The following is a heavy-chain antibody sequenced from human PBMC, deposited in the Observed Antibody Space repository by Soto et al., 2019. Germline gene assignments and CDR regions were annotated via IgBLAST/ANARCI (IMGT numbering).Heavy chain of an antibody. D-gene: IGHD3-10*01. J-gene: IGHJ4*02. CDR2: IIPIFGTA. CDR3: ASGGRWFGRQGY. V-gene: IGHV1-69*13. Sequence: SVKVSCKASGGTFSSYAISWVRQAPGQGLEWMGGIIPIFGTANYAQKFQGRVTITADESTSTAYMELSSLRSEDTAVYYCASGGRWFGRQGYWGQGTLVTVSS. CDR1: GGTFSSYA.